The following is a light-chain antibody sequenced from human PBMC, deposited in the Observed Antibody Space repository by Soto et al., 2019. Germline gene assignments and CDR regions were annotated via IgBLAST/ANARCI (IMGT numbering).Light chain of an antibody. CDR1: SSDVGAFNY. J-gene: IGLJ1*01. CDR2: EIN. CDR3: SSYAGINIYV. Sequence: QSVLTQPPSASGSPGQSVTISCTGTSSDVGAFNYVSWYQQHPGKAPKLMIFEINKRPSGVPDRFSGSKSGNTASLTVSGLQAEDEADYYGSSYAGINIYVFGGGTRVTVL. V-gene: IGLV2-8*01.